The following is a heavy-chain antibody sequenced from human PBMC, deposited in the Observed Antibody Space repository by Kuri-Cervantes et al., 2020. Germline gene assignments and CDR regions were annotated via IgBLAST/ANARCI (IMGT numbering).Heavy chain of an antibody. Sequence: ASVKVSCKASGYTFTSYDINWVRQATGQGLEWMGWMNPNSGNTGYAQKFQGRVTMTRNTSISTAYMELSSLRSEDTAVYYCARRIAARTNNWFDPWGQETLVTVSS. J-gene: IGHJ5*02. CDR3: ARRIAARTNNWFDP. D-gene: IGHD6-6*01. CDR2: MNPNSGNT. CDR1: GYTFTSYD. V-gene: IGHV1-8*01.